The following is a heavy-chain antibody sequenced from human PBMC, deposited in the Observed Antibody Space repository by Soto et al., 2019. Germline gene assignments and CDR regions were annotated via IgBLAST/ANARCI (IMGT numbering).Heavy chain of an antibody. V-gene: IGHV3-23*01. CDR2: ISGGGGST. Sequence: GGSLRLSCAAPGFTFSSSSMHWVRQAPGKGLEWVSAISGGGGSTYYADSVKGRFTISRDNSKNTLYLQMNSLRAEDTAVYYCAKSLLEWPYDAFDIWGQGTMVTVSS. J-gene: IGHJ3*02. CDR3: AKSLLEWPYDAFDI. D-gene: IGHD3-3*01. CDR1: GFTFSSSS.